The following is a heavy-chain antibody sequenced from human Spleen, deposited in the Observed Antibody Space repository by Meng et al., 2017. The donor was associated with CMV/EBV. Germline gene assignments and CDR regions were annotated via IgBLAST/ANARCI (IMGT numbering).Heavy chain of an antibody. CDR3: ARAGLGYCSVTSCYNDY. J-gene: IGHJ4*02. D-gene: IGHD2-2*02. CDR1: GFTFSSYS. V-gene: IGHV3-21*01. Sequence: GESLKISCAASGFTFSSYSMNWVRQAPGKGLEWVSSISSGSDYIYYADSVKGRFIISRDNAKNSLYLQMSSLRAEDTAMYFCARAGLGYCSVTSCYNDYWGQGTLVTVSS. CDR2: ISSGSDYI.